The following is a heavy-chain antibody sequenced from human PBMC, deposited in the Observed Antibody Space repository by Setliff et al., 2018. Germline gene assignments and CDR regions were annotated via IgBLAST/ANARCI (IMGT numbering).Heavy chain of an antibody. CDR2: IYNRGST. D-gene: IGHD3-16*01. CDR3: ARDLLGGFDC. V-gene: IGHV4-38-2*02. Sequence: PSETLSLTCTVSGHSISSGYYWGWIRQSPGKGLEWIGSIYNRGSTYYNPSLKSRVTISVDTSKNHFSLKRSSVTAADTAVYYCARDLLGGFDCWGQGTLVTVSS. CDR1: GHSISSGYY. J-gene: IGHJ4*02.